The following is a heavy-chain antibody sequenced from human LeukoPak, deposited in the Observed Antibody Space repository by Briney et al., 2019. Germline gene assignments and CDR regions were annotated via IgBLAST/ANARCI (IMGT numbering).Heavy chain of an antibody. Sequence: SETLSLTCTVSGGSISSGGYYWSWIRQPPGKGLEWIGYIYHSGSTYYNPSLKSRVTISVDRSKNQFSLKLSSVTAADTAVYYCARVLSSKANDYWGQGTLVTVSS. CDR3: ARVLSSKANDY. CDR2: IYHSGST. CDR1: GGSISSGGYY. D-gene: IGHD4-11*01. V-gene: IGHV4-30-2*01. J-gene: IGHJ4*02.